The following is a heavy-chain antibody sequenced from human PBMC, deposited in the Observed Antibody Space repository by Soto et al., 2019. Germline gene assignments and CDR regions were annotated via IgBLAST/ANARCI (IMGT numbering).Heavy chain of an antibody. V-gene: IGHV4-4*07. Sequence: SETLSLTCTVSGGSISSYYWSWIRQPAGKGLEWTGRIYTSGSTNYNPSLKSRVTMSVDTSKNQFSLKLSSVTAADTAVYYCARAHYYDSSGYSDYWGQGTLVTVSS. D-gene: IGHD3-22*01. CDR1: GGSISSYY. J-gene: IGHJ4*02. CDR2: IYTSGST. CDR3: ARAHYYDSSGYSDY.